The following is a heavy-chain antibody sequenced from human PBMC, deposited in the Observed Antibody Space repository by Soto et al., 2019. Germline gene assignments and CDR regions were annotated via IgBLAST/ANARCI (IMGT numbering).Heavy chain of an antibody. V-gene: IGHV1-2*04. CDR3: ARDRIIFGYYYGMDV. D-gene: IGHD3-10*02. CDR2: INPNSGGT. Sequence: ASVKVSCKASGYTFTGYYMHWVRQAPGQGLEWMGWINPNSGGTNYAQKFQGWVTMTRDTSISTAYMELSRLRSDDTAVYYCARDRIIFGYYYGMDVWGQGTTVTVSS. CDR1: GYTFTGYY. J-gene: IGHJ6*02.